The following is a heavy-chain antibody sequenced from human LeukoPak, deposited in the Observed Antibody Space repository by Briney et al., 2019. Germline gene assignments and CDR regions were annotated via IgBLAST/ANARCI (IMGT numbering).Heavy chain of an antibody. CDR2: IIPIFGTA. Sequence: SVKVSCKASGGTFSSYTISWVRQAPGQGLEWMGGIIPIFGTANYAQKFQGRVTITTDESTSTAYMELSSLRSEDTAVYYCARVEMATIGQAGVFDYWGQGTLVTVSS. D-gene: IGHD5-24*01. CDR1: GGTFSSYT. V-gene: IGHV1-69*05. CDR3: ARVEMATIGQAGVFDY. J-gene: IGHJ4*02.